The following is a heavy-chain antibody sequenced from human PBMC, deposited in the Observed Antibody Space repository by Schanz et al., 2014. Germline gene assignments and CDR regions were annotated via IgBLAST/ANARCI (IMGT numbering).Heavy chain of an antibody. CDR2: IMPLRGIA. J-gene: IGHJ4*02. D-gene: IGHD6-19*01. V-gene: IGHV1-69*02. CDR3: AKAGSGWSTAGYYY. Sequence: QVQLVQSGPEVKKPGSSVKVSCQAFGDTFSKYNIMWVLQVPGQGLEWLGRIMPLRGIANYAQNFQGRVTITADKSTRTAYMELTSLRAEDTAVYYCAKAGSGWSTAGYYYWGQGTLVAVSS. CDR1: GDTFSKYN.